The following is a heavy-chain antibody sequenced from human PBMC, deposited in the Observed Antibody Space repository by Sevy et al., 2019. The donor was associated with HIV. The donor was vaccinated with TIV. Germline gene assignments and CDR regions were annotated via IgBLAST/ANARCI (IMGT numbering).Heavy chain of an antibody. CDR1: GGTLSNYG. CDR3: AGVRSCGGDRYFFDN. D-gene: IGHD2-21*02. Sequence: ASVKVSCKASGGTLSNYGMNWVRQAPGQGLEWMGGIIPRVGISNYAQEFQGRVTITADESTSTLYMEVSRLRFDDTAGYFCAGVRSCGGDRYFFDNWGQGPLVTVSS. CDR2: IIPRVGIS. V-gene: IGHV1-69*10. J-gene: IGHJ4*02.